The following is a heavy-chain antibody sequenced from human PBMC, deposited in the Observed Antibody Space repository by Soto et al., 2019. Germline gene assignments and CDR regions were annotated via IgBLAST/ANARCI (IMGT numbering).Heavy chain of an antibody. CDR1: GFTFSSYA. J-gene: IGHJ4*02. CDR3: ARRGSGSYYDY. CDR2: ISGSGGST. D-gene: IGHD1-26*01. Sequence: EVQLLESGGGLVQPGGSLRLSCAASGFTFSSYAMRWVRQAPGKGLEWVSAISGSGGSTYYADSVKGRFTISRDNSMNTLYLQMNSLRAEDTALYYCARRGSGSYYDYWGQGTLVTVSS. V-gene: IGHV3-23*01.